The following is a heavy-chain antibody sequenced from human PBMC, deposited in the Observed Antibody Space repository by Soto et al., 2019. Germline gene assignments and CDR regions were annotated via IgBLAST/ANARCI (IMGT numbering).Heavy chain of an antibody. V-gene: IGHV5-10-1*01. D-gene: IGHD3-22*01. J-gene: IGHJ6*02. CDR3: AGHYYDSSGSHYYYYYYGMDV. CDR1: GYSFTSYW. Sequence: GESLKISCKGSGYSFTSYWISWVRQMPGKGLEWMGRIDPSDSYTNYSPSFQGHVTISADKSISTAYLQWSSLKASDTAMYYCAGHYYDSSGSHYYYYYYGMDVWGQGTTVTVSS. CDR2: IDPSDSYT.